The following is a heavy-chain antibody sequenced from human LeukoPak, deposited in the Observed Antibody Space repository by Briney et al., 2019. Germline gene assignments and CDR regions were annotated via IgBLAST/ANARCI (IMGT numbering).Heavy chain of an antibody. V-gene: IGHV4-4*07. CDR3: ASLNPAEDAFNI. J-gene: IGHJ3*02. CDR1: GFSISSYY. Sequence: SETLSLTCTVSGFSISSYYWSWIRQPAGKGLEWIGHIYSSGSTNYNPYLKSRITMSVDTSKNHFSLKLSSVTAADTAVYYCASLNPAEDAFNIWGQGTMVTVSS. CDR2: IYSSGST.